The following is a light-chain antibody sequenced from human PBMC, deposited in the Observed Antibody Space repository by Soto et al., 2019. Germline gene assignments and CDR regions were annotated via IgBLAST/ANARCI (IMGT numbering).Light chain of an antibody. CDR3: QSYDSNLSGSGG. Sequence: QSVLTKPPSVSGAPGQRVTISCTGSSSNIGADYDVHWFQHLPGTAPKLLIYGNIHRPSGVPDRFSGSKSGTSASLVITGLQAEDEADYDCQSYDSNLSGSGGFGTGTXV. CDR2: GNI. V-gene: IGLV1-40*01. CDR1: SSNIGADYD. J-gene: IGLJ1*01.